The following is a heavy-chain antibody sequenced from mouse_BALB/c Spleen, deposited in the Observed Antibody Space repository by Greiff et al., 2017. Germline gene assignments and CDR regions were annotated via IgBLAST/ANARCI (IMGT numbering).Heavy chain of an antibody. V-gene: IGHV6-6*02. CDR2: IRLKSNNYAT. D-gene: IGHD1-2*01. CDR1: GFTFSNYW. CDR3: TSSNSLLRLRYAMDY. J-gene: IGHJ4*01. Sequence: EVMLVESGGGLVQPGGSMKLSCVASGFTFSNYWMNWVRQSPEKGLEWVAEIRLKSNNYATHYAESVKGRFTISRDDSKSSVYLQMNNLRAEDTGIYYCTSSNSLLRLRYAMDYWGQGTSVTVSS.